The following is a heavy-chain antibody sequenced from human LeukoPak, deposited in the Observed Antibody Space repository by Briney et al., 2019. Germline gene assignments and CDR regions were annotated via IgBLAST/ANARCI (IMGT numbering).Heavy chain of an antibody. D-gene: IGHD6-13*01. CDR2: INPNNGGT. CDR1: GYTFTGYY. V-gene: IGHV1-2*02. Sequence: GASVKVSCKASGYTFTGYYIHWVRQAPGQGLEWVGWINPNNGGTSYAQRFQGRVTMTRDTSITTAYMELPTLTSDDTAIFYCARGSSSPVPNLDYWGQGTPVTVSS. J-gene: IGHJ4*02. CDR3: ARGSSSPVPNLDY.